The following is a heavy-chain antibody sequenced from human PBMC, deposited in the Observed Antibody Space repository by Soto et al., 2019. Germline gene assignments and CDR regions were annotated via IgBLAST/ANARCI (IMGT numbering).Heavy chain of an antibody. Sequence: QITLKESGPTLVKPTQTLTLTCTFSGFSLSSSGESVGWIRQPPGKALEWFALLYWNGIERYSPSLKSRLTVFKDASKSQVVLTMTNMDPVDTATYFCAHGDPLDFHYWGQGTLVTVSP. J-gene: IGHJ4*02. CDR3: AHGDPLDFHY. CDR1: GFSLSSSGES. CDR2: LYWNGIE. V-gene: IGHV2-5*01. D-gene: IGHD3-10*01.